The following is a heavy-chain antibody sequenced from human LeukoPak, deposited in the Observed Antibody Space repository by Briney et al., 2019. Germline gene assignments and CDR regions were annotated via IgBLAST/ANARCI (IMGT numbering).Heavy chain of an antibody. Sequence: GGSLRLSCAASGFTFSSYGMHWVRQAPGKGLEWVAVISYDGSNKYYADSVKGRFTISRDNAKNTLYLQMNSLRAEDTAVYYCARDYDFWSGIDAFDIWGQGTMVTVSS. J-gene: IGHJ3*02. CDR2: ISYDGSNK. V-gene: IGHV3-30*03. D-gene: IGHD3-3*01. CDR1: GFTFSSYG. CDR3: ARDYDFWSGIDAFDI.